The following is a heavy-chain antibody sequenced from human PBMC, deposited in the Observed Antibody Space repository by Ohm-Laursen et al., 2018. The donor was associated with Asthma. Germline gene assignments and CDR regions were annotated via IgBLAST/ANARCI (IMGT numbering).Heavy chain of an antibody. Sequence: GSLRLSCAASGFTFSDYYMSWIRQAPGRGLEWVSIIYSDGSTYYADSVKGRFTISRDSSKNTLYLQMNSLRAEDTAVYYCVRDGGIAARHYFGMDVWGQGTTVTVSS. CDR1: GFTFSDYY. V-gene: IGHV3-53*01. J-gene: IGHJ6*02. CDR2: IYSDGST. D-gene: IGHD6-6*01. CDR3: VRDGGIAARHYFGMDV.